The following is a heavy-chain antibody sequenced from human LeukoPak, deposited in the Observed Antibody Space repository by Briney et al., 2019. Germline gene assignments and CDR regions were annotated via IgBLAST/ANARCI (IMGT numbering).Heavy chain of an antibody. CDR3: ARQGVATAIDY. J-gene: IGHJ4*02. Sequence: SETLSLTCTVSGDSISNYYWSWIRQPPGKGLEWIGYIYYSGSTNYNPSLRSRVTISLDTSKNQFSLKLSSVTAADTAVYYCARQGVATAIDYWGQGTLVTVSS. V-gene: IGHV4-59*12. D-gene: IGHD2-21*02. CDR1: GDSISNYY. CDR2: IYYSGST.